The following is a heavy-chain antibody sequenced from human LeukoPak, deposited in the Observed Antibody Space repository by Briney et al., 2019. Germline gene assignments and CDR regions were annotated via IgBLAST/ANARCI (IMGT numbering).Heavy chain of an antibody. CDR2: IYYSGST. J-gene: IGHJ4*02. CDR1: GGSISSSSYY. CDR3: AGGAPIVGATTLDF. D-gene: IGHD1-26*01. V-gene: IGHV4-39*07. Sequence: SETLSLTCTVSGGSISSSSYYWGWIRQPPGKGLEWIGSIYYSGSTYYNPSPKSRVTISVDTSKNQFSLKLSSLTAADTAVYYCAGGAPIVGATTLDFWGPGSLVTLSS.